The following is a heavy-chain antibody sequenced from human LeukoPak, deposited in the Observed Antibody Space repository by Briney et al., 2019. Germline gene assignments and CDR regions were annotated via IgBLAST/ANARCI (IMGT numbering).Heavy chain of an antibody. V-gene: IGHV3-11*01. Sequence: GGSLRLSCATSGFIFSNHYMNWIRQAPGKGLEWVSYISSSGDYIYYADSVKGRFTISRDNAKNSLYLQMSSLRAEDTAVYYCARKNIDAWGDYYPDYGRDVWAKGTRVTVP. D-gene: IGHD3-10*01. CDR1: GFIFSNHY. CDR3: ARKNIDAWGDYYPDYGRDV. CDR2: ISSSGDYI. J-gene: IGHJ6*04.